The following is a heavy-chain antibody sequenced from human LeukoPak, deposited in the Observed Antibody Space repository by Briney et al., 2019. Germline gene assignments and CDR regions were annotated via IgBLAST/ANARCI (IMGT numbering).Heavy chain of an antibody. CDR1: GFTFSSYA. CDR3: ARGGVGYYDSSGYDAFDI. J-gene: IGHJ3*02. D-gene: IGHD3-22*01. Sequence: GGSLRLSCAASGFTFSSYAMNWVRQAPGKGLEWVSGISSSGGSTSYADSVKGRFTISRDNSKNTLYLQMNSLRAEDTAVYYCARGGVGYYDSSGYDAFDIWGQGTMVTVSS. V-gene: IGHV3-23*01. CDR2: ISSSGGST.